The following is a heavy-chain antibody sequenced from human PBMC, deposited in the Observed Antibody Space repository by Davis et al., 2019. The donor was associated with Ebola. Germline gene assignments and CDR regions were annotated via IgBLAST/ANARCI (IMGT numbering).Heavy chain of an antibody. D-gene: IGHD5-12*01. V-gene: IGHV1-3*01. CDR3: ARNAWLPSLHFDY. Sequence: AASVKVSCKASGFILTNYAIHWVRQAPGQRLEWMGWVHGGNGNTKYSQKFQGRVSITRDTSASTAYMELNSLRSEDTAVYYCARNAWLPSLHFDYWGQGTRVTVSS. CDR2: VHGGNGNT. CDR1: GFILTNYA. J-gene: IGHJ4*02.